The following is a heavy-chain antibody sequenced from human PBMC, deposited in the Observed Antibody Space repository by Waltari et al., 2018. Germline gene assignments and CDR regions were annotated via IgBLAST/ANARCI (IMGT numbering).Heavy chain of an antibody. CDR3: ARDRDYGGNPPAFDI. CDR2: INPNSGGT. Sequence: QVQLVQSGAEVKKPGASVKVSCKASGYTFTGYYMHWVRQAPGQGLEWMGWINPNSGGTNYAQKFQGRVTMTRDTSISTAYMELSRLRSDDTAVYYCARDRDYGGNPPAFDIWGQGTMVTVSS. CDR1: GYTFTGYY. J-gene: IGHJ3*02. V-gene: IGHV1-2*02. D-gene: IGHD2-15*01.